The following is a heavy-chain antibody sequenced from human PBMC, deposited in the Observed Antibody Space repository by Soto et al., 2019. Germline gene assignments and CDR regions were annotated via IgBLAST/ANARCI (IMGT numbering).Heavy chain of an antibody. CDR3: ARDLTRMYYYDSSGYL. CDR1: GFTFSSYS. V-gene: IGHV3-21*01. D-gene: IGHD3-22*01. CDR2: ISSSSSYI. J-gene: IGHJ4*02. Sequence: GGSLRLSCAASGFTFSSYSMNWVRQAPGKGLEWVSSISSSSSYIYYADSVKGRFTISRDNAKNSLYLQMNSLRAEDTAVYYCARDLTRMYYYDSSGYLWGQGNLVTVSS.